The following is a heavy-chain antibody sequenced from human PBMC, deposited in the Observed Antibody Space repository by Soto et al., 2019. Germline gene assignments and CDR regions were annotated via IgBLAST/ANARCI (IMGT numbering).Heavy chain of an antibody. CDR2: FIAMLGTP. CDR3: ARGAMANFDY. J-gene: IGHJ4*02. V-gene: IGHV1-69*13. CDR1: GGGFGSQG. Sequence: SSVKVSCKASGGGFGSQGIAWVRQAPGQGLEWMGGFIAMLGTPTYAKKVQGRATISADESLTSSYLELRSLRSEDTGVYFCARGAMANFDYWGQGTVVTVPS. D-gene: IGHD5-18*01.